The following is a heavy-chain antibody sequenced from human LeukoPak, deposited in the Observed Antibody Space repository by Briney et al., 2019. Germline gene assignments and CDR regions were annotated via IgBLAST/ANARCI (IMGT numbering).Heavy chain of an antibody. CDR3: AKGPAGDYGSGSYPDF. J-gene: IGHJ4*02. CDR1: GFTFSSYA. CDR2: ISYDGSNK. Sequence: PGGSLRLSCAASGFTFSSYAMHWVRQAPGKGLEWVAVISYDGSNKYYADSVKGRFTISRDNSKNTLYLQMNSLRAEDTALYYCAKGPAGDYGSGSYPDFWGQGTLVTVSS. D-gene: IGHD3-10*01. V-gene: IGHV3-30-3*01.